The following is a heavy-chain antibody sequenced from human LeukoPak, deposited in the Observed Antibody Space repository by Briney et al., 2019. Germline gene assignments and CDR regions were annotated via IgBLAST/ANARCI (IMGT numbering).Heavy chain of an antibody. V-gene: IGHV3-7*01. CDR3: ARDSSTGAFDI. D-gene: IGHD2-15*01. J-gene: IGHJ3*02. CDR2: IKPDGSAQ. CDR1: GFTFSNSW. Sequence: GGSLRLSCAASGFTFSNSWMSWVRQAPGKGLEWVATIKPDGSAQYYVDSVKGRFTISRDNAKNSLYLQMNSLRAEDTAVYYCARDSSTGAFDIWGQGTMVTVSS.